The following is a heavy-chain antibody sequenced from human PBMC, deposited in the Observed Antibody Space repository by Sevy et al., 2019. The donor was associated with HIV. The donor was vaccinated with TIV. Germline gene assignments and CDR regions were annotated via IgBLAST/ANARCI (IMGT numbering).Heavy chain of an antibody. CDR1: GFTFSRFG. V-gene: IGHV3-30*18. CDR3: AKGKYHVDY. CDR2: ISSDGN. J-gene: IGHJ4*01. Sequence: GGSLRLSCAASGFTFSRFGMNWVRQAPGKGLEWVARISSDGNDYAESVKGRFTISRDNSKNILHLQMNSLKTEDTAIYYCAKGKYHVDYWGHGTLVTVSS.